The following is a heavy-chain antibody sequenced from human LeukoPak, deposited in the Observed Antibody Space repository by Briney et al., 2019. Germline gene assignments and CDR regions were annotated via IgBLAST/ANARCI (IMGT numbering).Heavy chain of an antibody. CDR3: ARGSVHITGTTGWFDP. D-gene: IGHD1-7*01. J-gene: IGHJ5*02. V-gene: IGHV1-2*02. Sequence: ASVKVSCKASGYTFTGYYMHWVRQAPGQGLEWMGWINPNSGGTNYAQKFQGRVTMTRDTSISTAYVELSRLRSDDTAVYYCARGSVHITGTTGWFDPWGQGTLVTVSS. CDR2: INPNSGGT. CDR1: GYTFTGYY.